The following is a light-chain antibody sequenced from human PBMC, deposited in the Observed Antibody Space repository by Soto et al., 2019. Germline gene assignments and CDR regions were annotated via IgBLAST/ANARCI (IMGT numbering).Light chain of an antibody. CDR2: DVS. CDR3: SSNTSSSPYV. V-gene: IGLV2-14*01. CDR1: SSDVGGYNY. J-gene: IGLJ1*01. Sequence: QSALTQPASVSGSPGQSITISCTGTSSDVGGYNYVSWYQQHPGKAPKLMIYDVSNRPSGVSNRFSGSKSGNTASLTISGLQAEDEDDYYCSSNTSSSPYVFGTGSKVTV.